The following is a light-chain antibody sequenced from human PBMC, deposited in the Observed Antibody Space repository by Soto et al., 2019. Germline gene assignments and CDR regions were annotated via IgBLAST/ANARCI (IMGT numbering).Light chain of an antibody. CDR1: SGDVGHYNY. J-gene: IGLJ3*02. Sequence: QSALTQPASVSGSPGQSITMSCTGSSGDVGHYNYVSWYQQHPGKAPKLMIYEVSNRPSGVSNRFSGSKSGNTASLIISGLQAEDEADYYCTSYTTSRIWVFGGGTQLTVL. CDR2: EVS. CDR3: TSYTTSRIWV. V-gene: IGLV2-14*01.